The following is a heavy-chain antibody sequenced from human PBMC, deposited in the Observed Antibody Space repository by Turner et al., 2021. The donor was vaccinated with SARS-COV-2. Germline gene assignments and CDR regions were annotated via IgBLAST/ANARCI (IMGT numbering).Heavy chain of an antibody. J-gene: IGHJ4*02. V-gene: IGHV3-23*01. D-gene: IGHD3-10*01. CDR3: AKDAGVEESFFDY. Sequence: EVQLLESGGGLVPPGGSLRLPCTASGLTFNNFGMSWVRQAPGKGLEWVSTISGSGENTHYAESVKGRFTISRDNSKNTLYLQMNSLRAEDTAIYYCAKDAGVEESFFDYWGQGTLVTVSS. CDR2: ISGSGENT. CDR1: GLTFNNFG.